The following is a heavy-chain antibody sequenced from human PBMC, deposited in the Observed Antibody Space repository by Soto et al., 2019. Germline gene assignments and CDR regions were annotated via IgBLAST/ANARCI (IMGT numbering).Heavy chain of an antibody. Sequence: SEALSLPRSVSGGAISRSIYYLGWIRQPPGKGLEWIGSIYYSGSTYYNPSLKSRVTISVDTSKNQFSLKLSSMTAADTAVYFCAIHTPAITKSDPWGQGTLVTVSS. CDR3: AIHTPAITKSDP. D-gene: IGHD5-12*01. V-gene: IGHV4-39*01. CDR2: IYYSGST. CDR1: GGAISRSIYY. J-gene: IGHJ5*02.